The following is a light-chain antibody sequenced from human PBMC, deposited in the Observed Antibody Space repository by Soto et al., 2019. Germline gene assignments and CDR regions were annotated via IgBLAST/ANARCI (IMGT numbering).Light chain of an antibody. CDR1: QSVSSSY. CDR2: GAS. J-gene: IGKJ5*01. Sequence: EIVLTQSPGTLSLSPGERATLSCRAGQSVSSSYLAWYQQKPGQAPRLLIYGASNRATGIPDRFSGSGSGTDFTLTISSLEPEDFAVYYCQQRSNWPPITFGQGTRLEIK. CDR3: QQRSNWPPIT. V-gene: IGKV3D-20*02.